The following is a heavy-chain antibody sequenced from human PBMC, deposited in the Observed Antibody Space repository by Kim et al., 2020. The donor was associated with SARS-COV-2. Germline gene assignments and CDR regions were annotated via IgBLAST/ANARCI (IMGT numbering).Heavy chain of an antibody. V-gene: IGHV3-53*01. D-gene: IGHD2-2*01. CDR2: IYSGGST. CDR1: GFTVSSNY. Sequence: GGSLRLSCAASGFTVSSNYMSWVRQAPGKGLEWVSVIYSGGSTYYADSVKGRFTISRDNSKNTLYLQMNSLRAEDTAVYYCARDLSCYLLSGAEVCGYGMDVWGQGTTVTVSS. J-gene: IGHJ6*02. CDR3: ARDLSCYLLSGAEVCGYGMDV.